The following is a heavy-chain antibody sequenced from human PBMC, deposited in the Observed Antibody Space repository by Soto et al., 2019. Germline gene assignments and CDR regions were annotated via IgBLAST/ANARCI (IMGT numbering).Heavy chain of an antibody. J-gene: IGHJ6*02. V-gene: IGHV3-48*01. CDR2: ISSSNNI. CDR3: ARRRDCSGGSCYGMDV. CDR1: GFTFSSYS. Sequence: PGGSLRLSCAASGFTFSSYSMNWVRQVPGKGLEWVSYISSSNNIHYADSVKGRFTISRDNAKSSLYLQMNSLRAEDTAMYYCARRRDCSGGSCYGMDVWGQGTTVPVSS. D-gene: IGHD2-15*01.